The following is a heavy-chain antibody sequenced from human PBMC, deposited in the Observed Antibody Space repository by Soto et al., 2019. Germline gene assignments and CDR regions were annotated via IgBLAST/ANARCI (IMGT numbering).Heavy chain of an antibody. CDR3: ARDRGGWYEAWFDP. D-gene: IGHD6-19*01. J-gene: IGHJ5*02. CDR2: IKQDGSEK. V-gene: IGHV3-7*05. CDR1: GFTFSSYW. Sequence: PGGSLRLSCAASGFTFSSYWMSWVRQAPGKGLGWVANIKQDGSEKYYVDSVKGRFTISRDNAKNSLYLQMNSLRAEDTAVYYCARDRGGWYEAWFDPWGQGTLVTVSS.